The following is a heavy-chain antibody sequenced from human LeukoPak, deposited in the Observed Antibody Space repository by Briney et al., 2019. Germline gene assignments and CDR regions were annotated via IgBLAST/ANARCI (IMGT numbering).Heavy chain of an antibody. D-gene: IGHD3-3*01. CDR1: GGSFSGYY. Sequence: SSETLSLTCAVYGGSFSGYYWSWIRQPPGEGLEWIGEINHSGSTNYNPSLKSRVTISVDTSKNQFSLKLSSVTAADTAVYYCASIPRYYDFWSGFHWGQGTLVTVSS. J-gene: IGHJ4*02. CDR3: ASIPRYYDFWSGFH. V-gene: IGHV4-34*01. CDR2: INHSGST.